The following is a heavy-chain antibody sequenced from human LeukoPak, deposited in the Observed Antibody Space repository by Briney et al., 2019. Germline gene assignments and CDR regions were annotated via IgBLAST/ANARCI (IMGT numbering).Heavy chain of an antibody. Sequence: GGSLRLSCAASGFSFSSYAMHWVRQAPGKGLEWVAVISYDGSNKYYADSVKGRFTISRDNSKNTLYLQMNSLRAEDTAVYYCARSLKQQLPPKVWGKGTTVTVSS. J-gene: IGHJ6*04. CDR2: ISYDGSNK. CDR3: ARSLKQQLPPKV. CDR1: GFSFSSYA. D-gene: IGHD6-13*01. V-gene: IGHV3-30-3*01.